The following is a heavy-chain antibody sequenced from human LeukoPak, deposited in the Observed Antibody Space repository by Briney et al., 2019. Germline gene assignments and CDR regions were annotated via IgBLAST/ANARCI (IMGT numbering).Heavy chain of an antibody. CDR1: GFAFSSYA. D-gene: IGHD4-17*01. CDR3: AGETVTIRGTDGFDI. Sequence: GGSLRLSCAASGFAFSSYATSWVRQAPGKGLEWVSAISGSGDSTYYADSVKGRFAISRDNSKNTVFLQMNSLRAEDTAVYYCAGETVTIRGTDGFDIWGQGTMVTVFS. V-gene: IGHV3-23*01. CDR2: ISGSGDST. J-gene: IGHJ3*02.